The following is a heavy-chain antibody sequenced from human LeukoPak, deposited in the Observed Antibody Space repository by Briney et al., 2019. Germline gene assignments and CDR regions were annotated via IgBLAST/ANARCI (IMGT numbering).Heavy chain of an antibody. CDR2: IYYSGST. CDR3: AAYYDFWSGIDY. V-gene: IGHV4-59*12. Sequence: SEPLSLTCTVSGGSISSYYWSWIRQPPGKGLEWIGYIYYSGSTNHTPSLKSRVTISVDTSKNQFSLKLSSVTAADTAVYYCAAYYDFWSGIDYWGQGTLVTVSS. J-gene: IGHJ4*02. D-gene: IGHD3-3*01. CDR1: GGSISSYY.